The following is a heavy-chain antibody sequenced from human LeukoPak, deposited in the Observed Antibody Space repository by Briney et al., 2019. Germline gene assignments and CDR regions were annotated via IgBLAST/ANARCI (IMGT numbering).Heavy chain of an antibody. D-gene: IGHD5-18*01. CDR2: ISSSSSYI. CDR1: GFTFSSYR. V-gene: IGHV3-21*01. J-gene: IGHJ5*02. CDR3: ARDQPQAKWIQLWFNQGPNWFDP. Sequence: GGSLRLSCAASGFTFSSYRMNWVRQAPGRGLEWVSSISSSSSYIYYADSVKGRFTISRDNAKNSQYLQMNSLRAEDTAVYYCARDQPQAKWIQLWFNQGPNWFDPWGQGTLVTVSS.